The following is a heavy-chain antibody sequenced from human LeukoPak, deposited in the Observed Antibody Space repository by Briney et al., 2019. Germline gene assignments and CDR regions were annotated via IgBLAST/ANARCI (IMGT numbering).Heavy chain of an antibody. J-gene: IGHJ3*02. Sequence: GESLKISCKGSGYSFTSYWIAWVRQMPGKGLEWLGIIYPGDSDTRYSPSFQGQVTISADKSISTAYLQWSSLKASDTAMYYCARATHRTYYYASGTLLDDFDIWGQGTMVTVSS. D-gene: IGHD3-10*01. CDR1: GYSFTSYW. CDR2: IYPGDSDT. V-gene: IGHV5-51*01. CDR3: ARATHRTYYYASGTLLDDFDI.